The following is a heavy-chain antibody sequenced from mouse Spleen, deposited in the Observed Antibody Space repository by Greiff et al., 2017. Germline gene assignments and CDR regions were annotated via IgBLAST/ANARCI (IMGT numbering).Heavy chain of an antibody. D-gene: IGHD2-2*01. Sequence: EVQRVESGGGLVKPGGSLKLSCAASGFPFGGYGMPWVRQAPEKGLEWVANISGGSGTIYYPDTVKGRFTISRDNAKNTLFLQMTSLRSEDTAMYYCARYGYYWYFDVWGAGTTVTVSS. CDR3: ARYGYYWYFDV. CDR1: GFPFGGYG. J-gene: IGHJ1*01. CDR2: ISGGSGTI. V-gene: IGHV5-17*01.